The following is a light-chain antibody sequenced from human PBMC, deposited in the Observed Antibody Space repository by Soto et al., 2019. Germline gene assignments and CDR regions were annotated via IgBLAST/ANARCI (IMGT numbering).Light chain of an antibody. Sequence: ENVLTQSPATLCLSPGEGATLSCRASQSINTYLAWYQQKTGQAHRLLTYDASKRATGIPARFTGSGSGTNFTLTISSLEPEDLAVYYCQQRRSWQVTFGQGTRLEI. CDR1: QSINTY. J-gene: IGKJ5*01. V-gene: IGKV3D-11*02. CDR2: DAS. CDR3: QQRRSWQVT.